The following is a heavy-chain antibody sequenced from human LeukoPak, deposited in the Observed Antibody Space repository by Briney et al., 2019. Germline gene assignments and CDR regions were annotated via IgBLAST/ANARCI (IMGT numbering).Heavy chain of an antibody. Sequence: PSETLSLTRTVSGASISSGSYYWVWIRQPPGKGLEWIGSIHYSGSTDYNPSLKSRVTTSLDTSKNQVSVNLRFVTAADTAVYYCARAVYCSSTSCYFDPWGQGTLVTVSS. CDR1: GASISSGSYY. D-gene: IGHD2-2*01. J-gene: IGHJ5*02. CDR2: IHYSGST. CDR3: ARAVYCSSTSCYFDP. V-gene: IGHV4-39*01.